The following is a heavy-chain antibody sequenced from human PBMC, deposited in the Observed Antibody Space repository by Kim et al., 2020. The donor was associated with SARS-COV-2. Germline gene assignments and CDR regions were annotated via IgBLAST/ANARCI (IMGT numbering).Heavy chain of an antibody. J-gene: IGHJ4*02. Sequence: GGSLRLSCAASGFLFRNYGMHWVRQVPGKGLEWVAVICAGGDNKYYAESVKGRFTISRDNSKNRLYLEMNSLRIEDTAVYYCARMSVGWGCGLWGQGTLASVLS. CDR3: ARMSVGWGCGL. CDR2: ICAGGDNK. D-gene: IGHD6-19*01. CDR1: GFLFRNYG. V-gene: IGHV3-33*01.